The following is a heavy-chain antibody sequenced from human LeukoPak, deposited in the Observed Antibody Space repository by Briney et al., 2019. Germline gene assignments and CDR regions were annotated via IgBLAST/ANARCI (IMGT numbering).Heavy chain of an antibody. V-gene: IGHV3-21*04. CDR3: AKGTSTSCYSPADH. Sequence: GGSLRLSCAASGFTFSSYSMSWVRQAPGKGLEWVSSISSSSSYIYYADSVKGRFTISRDNAKNSLYLQMNSLRAEDTAVYYCAKGTSTSCYSPADHWGQGTLVTVSS. J-gene: IGHJ4*02. CDR1: GFTFSSYS. D-gene: IGHD2-2*02. CDR2: ISSSSSYI.